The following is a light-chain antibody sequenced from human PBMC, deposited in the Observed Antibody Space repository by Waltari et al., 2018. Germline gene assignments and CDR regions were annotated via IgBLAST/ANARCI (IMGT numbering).Light chain of an antibody. V-gene: IGKV4-1*01. Sequence: DIVMTQSPDSLAVSLGERATINCKSSQSVLYTSNNKNYLAWYQQKPGQPPKLLFYWASTRESGVPDRFSGSGSGTDFTLTISGLQAEDVAVYYCQQYYSTPFTFGPGTKVDIK. CDR1: QSVLYTSNNKNY. CDR3: QQYYSTPFT. J-gene: IGKJ3*01. CDR2: WAS.